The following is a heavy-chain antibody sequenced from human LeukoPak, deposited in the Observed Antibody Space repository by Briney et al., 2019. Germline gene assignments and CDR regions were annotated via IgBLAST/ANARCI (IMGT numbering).Heavy chain of an antibody. Sequence: SGGSLRLSCAASGFTFSSYAMHWVRQAPGKGLEWVAVISYDGSNKYYADSVKGRFTISRDNSKNTLYLQMNSLRAEDTAVYYCARNDGYNAFDYWGQGTLVTVPS. J-gene: IGHJ4*02. V-gene: IGHV3-30-3*01. D-gene: IGHD5-24*01. CDR3: ARNDGYNAFDY. CDR2: ISYDGSNK. CDR1: GFTFSSYA.